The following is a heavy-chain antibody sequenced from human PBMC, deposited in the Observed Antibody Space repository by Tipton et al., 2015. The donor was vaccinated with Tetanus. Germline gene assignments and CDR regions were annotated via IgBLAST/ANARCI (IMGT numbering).Heavy chain of an antibody. V-gene: IGHV3-23*01. CDR1: GFTFGKYA. D-gene: IGHD5-12*01. J-gene: IGHJ6*02. CDR2: LTGSGDRA. Sequence: SLRLSCVVSGFTFGKYAMTWVRRAPGRGLEWVASLTGSGDRAYYSSSVRGRFTVSRDTVKKTHFLQMDDLTVDDTAVYYCAKAQPPDRAASGAMDVWGQGTAVTVSS. CDR3: AKAQPPDRAASGAMDV.